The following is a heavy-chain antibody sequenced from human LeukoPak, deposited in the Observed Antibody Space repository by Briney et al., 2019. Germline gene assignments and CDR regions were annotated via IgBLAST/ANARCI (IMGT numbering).Heavy chain of an antibody. J-gene: IGHJ4*02. CDR1: GFTFSSYA. CDR2: ISGSGGST. CDR3: ARVGGVGRTISLGGYFDY. D-gene: IGHD1-26*01. V-gene: IGHV3-23*01. Sequence: GGSLRLCCAASGFTFSSYAMTWGRQAPGKGVEWVSAISGSGGSTYYADSVKGRFTISRDNSKNTLYLQMNSLRAEDTAVYYCARVGGVGRTISLGGYFDYWGQGTLVTVSS.